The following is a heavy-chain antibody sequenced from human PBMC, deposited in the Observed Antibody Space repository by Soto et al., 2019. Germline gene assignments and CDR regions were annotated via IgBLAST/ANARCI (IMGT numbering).Heavy chain of an antibody. CDR2: ISYDGSNK. CDR3: ASLGAQIVTLDY. V-gene: IGHV3-30-3*01. D-gene: IGHD6-6*01. CDR1: GFTFSSDA. Sequence: SLSVSCAASGFTFSSDAMHWVRQAPGKGLEWVAVISYDGSNKYYADSVKGRFTISRDNSKNTLYLQMNSLRAEDTAVYYCASLGAQIVTLDYWGQGTMVTVSS. J-gene: IGHJ4*02.